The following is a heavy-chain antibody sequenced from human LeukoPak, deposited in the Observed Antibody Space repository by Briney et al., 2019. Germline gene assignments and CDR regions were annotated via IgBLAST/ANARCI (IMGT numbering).Heavy chain of an antibody. CDR3: AKGGRYSFFDY. CDR1: GLTFRNYA. CDR2: ISGDGTET. J-gene: IGHJ4*02. V-gene: IGHV3-23*01. Sequence: GGSLRLSCAASGLTFRNYAMSWVREAPGKGLEWVSTISGDGTETFFADSVRGRFTISRDNSKSTVSLQMNSLRVEDMAVYYCAKGGRYSFFDYWGRGTLVIVSS. D-gene: IGHD2-15*01.